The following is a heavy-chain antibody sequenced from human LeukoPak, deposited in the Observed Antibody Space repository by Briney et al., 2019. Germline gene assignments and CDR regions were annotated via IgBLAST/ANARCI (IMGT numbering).Heavy chain of an antibody. CDR1: GGSFSGYY. CDR2: INHSGST. Sequence: SETLSLTCAVYGGSFSGYYWSWIPHPPGKGLEWIGEINHSGSTNHNPSLKSRVTISVETSKNQCSLKLSSVTAADTAVYYCAREYSRGWGTRSAFDYWGQGTLVTVSS. J-gene: IGHJ4*02. V-gene: IGHV4-34*01. CDR3: AREYSRGWGTRSAFDY. D-gene: IGHD6-19*01.